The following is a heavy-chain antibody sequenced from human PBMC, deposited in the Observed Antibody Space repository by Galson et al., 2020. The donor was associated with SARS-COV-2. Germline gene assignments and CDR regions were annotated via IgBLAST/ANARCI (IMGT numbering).Heavy chain of an antibody. CDR2: IYYSGST. Sequence: ASETLSLTCTVSGGPISSGGYYWSWIRQHPGKGLEWIGYIYYSGSTYYNPSLKSRVTISVDTSKNQFSRKLSSVTAADTAVYYCARVRIAAAGTGSYWYFDLWGRGTLVTVSS. J-gene: IGHJ2*01. CDR1: GGPISSGGYY. V-gene: IGHV4-31*03. CDR3: ARVRIAAAGTGSYWYFDL. D-gene: IGHD6-13*01.